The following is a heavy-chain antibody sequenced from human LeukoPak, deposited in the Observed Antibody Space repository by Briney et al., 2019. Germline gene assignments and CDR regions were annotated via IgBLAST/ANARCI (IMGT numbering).Heavy chain of an antibody. D-gene: IGHD3-10*01. CDR3: ASMVRGVIIT. V-gene: IGHV3-74*01. Sequence: SGGSLRLSCAASGFTFSSYWMHWVRRAPGKGLVWVSRINTDGSSTSYADSVKGRFTISRDNAKNTLYLQMNSLRAEDTAVYYCASMVRGVIITWGQGTLVTVSS. J-gene: IGHJ4*02. CDR1: GFTFSSYW. CDR2: INTDGSST.